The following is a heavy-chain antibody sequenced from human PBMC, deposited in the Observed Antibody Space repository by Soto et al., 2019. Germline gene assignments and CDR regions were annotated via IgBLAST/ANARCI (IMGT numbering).Heavy chain of an antibody. V-gene: IGHV3-30-3*01. Sequence: GGSLRLSCAASGFTFSSYAMHWVRQAPGKGLEWVAVISYDGSNKYYADSVKGRFTISRGNSKNTLYLQMNSLRAEDTAVYYCAREYSSSSGYFDYWGQGTLVTVSS. D-gene: IGHD6-6*01. J-gene: IGHJ4*02. CDR3: AREYSSSSGYFDY. CDR1: GFTFSSYA. CDR2: ISYDGSNK.